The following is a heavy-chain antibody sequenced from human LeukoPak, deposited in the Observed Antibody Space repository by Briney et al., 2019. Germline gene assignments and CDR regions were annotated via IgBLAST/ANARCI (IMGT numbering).Heavy chain of an antibody. J-gene: IGHJ6*03. Sequence: PGGSLRLSCAASGFTFSSYEMNWVRQAPGKGLEWVSYISCCGSTIKYAEAVKGRFTIPRDNAKNSLYLQMNRLRAEDTAVYYCAELGITMIGGVCGKGTTVTISS. V-gene: IGHV3-48*03. CDR1: GFTFSSYE. CDR3: AELGITMIGGV. CDR2: ISCCGSTI. D-gene: IGHD3-10*02.